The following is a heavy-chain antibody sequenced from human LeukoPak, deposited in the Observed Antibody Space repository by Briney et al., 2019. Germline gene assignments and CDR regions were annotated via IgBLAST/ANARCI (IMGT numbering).Heavy chain of an antibody. D-gene: IGHD3-10*01. CDR2: IKKDGSLK. Sequence: GGSLRLSCAASGFAFYIYWMTWVRQAPGKGLELVANIKKDGSLKQYVDAVRGRFTVSRDNAKNSLYLQMSSLRADDTAVYYCVSLRVSTVRDSFDLWGQGTMVTVSS. V-gene: IGHV3-7*01. CDR3: VSLRVSTVRDSFDL. CDR1: GFAFYIYW. J-gene: IGHJ3*01.